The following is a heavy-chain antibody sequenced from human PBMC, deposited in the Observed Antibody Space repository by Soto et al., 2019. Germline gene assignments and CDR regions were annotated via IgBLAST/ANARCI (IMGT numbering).Heavy chain of an antibody. J-gene: IGHJ6*02. V-gene: IGHV4-34*01. CDR3: ARAREVVAAGIYYYGMDV. CDR2: INHSGST. Sequence: QVQLYQWGAGLLKPSETLSLTCAVYGESFSAYYWTWIRQPPGKGLEWIGEINHSGSTKYNPSLRSPVTVSEDTSQHQCSLKLSSVPAADTAMYYWARAREVVAAGIYYYGMDVWGQGTTVTVSS. CDR1: GESFSAYY. D-gene: IGHD2-15*01.